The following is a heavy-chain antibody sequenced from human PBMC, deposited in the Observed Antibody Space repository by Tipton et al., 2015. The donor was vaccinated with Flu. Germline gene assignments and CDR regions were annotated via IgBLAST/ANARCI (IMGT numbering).Heavy chain of an antibody. J-gene: IGHJ5*01. D-gene: IGHD3-16*01. CDR2: IYISGRT. V-gene: IGHV4-61*02. CDR3: ARDLGAFNWFDS. CDR1: GHPIFSSTDFNY. Sequence: TLSLTCTVSGHPIFSSTDFNYWAWIRQAPGKGLEWIGRIYISGRTEYNPSLKSRVSISVDRAKNQFSLKVNSVTAADTAVYYCARDLGAFNWFDSWGRGTLVTVSS.